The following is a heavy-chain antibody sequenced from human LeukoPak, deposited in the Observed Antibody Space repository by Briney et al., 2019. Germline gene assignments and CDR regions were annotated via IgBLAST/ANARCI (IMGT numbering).Heavy chain of an antibody. CDR3: AGYALIVGATPFDY. V-gene: IGHV4-39*07. CDR2: IYTSGST. J-gene: IGHJ4*02. Sequence: SSETLSLTCTVSGGSISSSSYYWGWIRQPPGKGLEWIGRIYTSGSTNYNPSLKSRVTISVDTSKNQFSLKLSSVTAADTAVYYCAGYALIVGATPFDYWGQGTLVTVSS. CDR1: GGSISSSSYY. D-gene: IGHD1-26*01.